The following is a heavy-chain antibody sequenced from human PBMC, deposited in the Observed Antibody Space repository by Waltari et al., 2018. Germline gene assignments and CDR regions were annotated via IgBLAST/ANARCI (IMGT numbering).Heavy chain of an antibody. CDR2: IKRRVDSYAT. J-gene: IGHJ1*01. D-gene: IGHD1-1*01. CDR1: GFPFSDHY. V-gene: IGHV3-72*01. CDR3: AQLGTGH. Sequence: EAQLVESGGGLTPPGESLRLSCVASGFPFSDHYMDWARQAPGKGLEWIGRIKRRVDSYATQYAASVKGRFIISRDDSTDSLYLQMNSLKTEDTAVYYCAQLGTGHWGQGTLVTVSS.